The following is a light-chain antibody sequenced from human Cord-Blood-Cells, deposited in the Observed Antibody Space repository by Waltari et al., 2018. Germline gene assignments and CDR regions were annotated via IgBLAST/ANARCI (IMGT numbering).Light chain of an antibody. J-gene: IGKJ5*01. CDR3: QQYDNLPIT. Sequence: DIQMTQYPPSLSASVGDRVTITCQASQDIINYLNWYQQKPGKAPKLLIYDASNLETGVPSRFSGSGSGTDFTFTISSLQPEDIATYYCQQYDNLPITFGQGTRLEIK. CDR2: DAS. V-gene: IGKV1-33*01. CDR1: QDIINY.